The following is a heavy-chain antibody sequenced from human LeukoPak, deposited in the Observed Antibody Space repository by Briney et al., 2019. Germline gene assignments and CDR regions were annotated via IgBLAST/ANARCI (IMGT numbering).Heavy chain of an antibody. CDR2: IIPIFGTA. J-gene: IGHJ4*02. Sequence: ASVKVSCKASGGTFSSYAISWVRQAPGQGLEWMGGIIPIFGTANYAQKFQGRVTMTRDTSTTTVYMEMSNLSSEDTAMYYCAKSRTTGSASSDYWGQGTLVTVSS. CDR3: AKSRTTGSASSDY. CDR1: GGTFSSYA. D-gene: IGHD2-8*02. V-gene: IGHV1-69*05.